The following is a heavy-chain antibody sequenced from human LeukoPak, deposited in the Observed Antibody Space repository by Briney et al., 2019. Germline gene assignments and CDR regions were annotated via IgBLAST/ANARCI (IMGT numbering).Heavy chain of an antibody. V-gene: IGHV3-30*02. CDR1: GITFSSFG. Sequence: GSLRLSCAASGITFSSFGMHWVRQAPGKGLEWVAFIRYDGSNQYYADSVKGRFTISRDNSKNTLYLQVNSLRAEDTAMYYCAKFGGITPGHWGQGTLVTVSS. D-gene: IGHD3-10*01. J-gene: IGHJ1*01. CDR3: AKFGGITPGH. CDR2: IRYDGSNQ.